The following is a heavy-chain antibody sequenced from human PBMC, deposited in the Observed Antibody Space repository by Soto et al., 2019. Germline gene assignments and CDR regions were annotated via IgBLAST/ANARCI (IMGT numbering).Heavy chain of an antibody. J-gene: IGHJ4*02. CDR3: AAAYSSGWYYLDY. D-gene: IGHD6-19*01. CDR1: GGSISSSSYY. CDR2: IYYSGST. V-gene: IGHV4-39*01. Sequence: QLQLQEQGPGLVMPSETLSLTCTVSGGSISSSSYYWGWIRQPPGKGLEWIGSIYYSGSTYYNPSLKSRVTIYVDTSKNQFSLKLSSVTAADTAVYYCAAAYSSGWYYLDYWGQGTLVTVSS.